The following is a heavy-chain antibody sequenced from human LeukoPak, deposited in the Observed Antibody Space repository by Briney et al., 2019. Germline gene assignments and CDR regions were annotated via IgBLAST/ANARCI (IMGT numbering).Heavy chain of an antibody. CDR2: IYYSGST. D-gene: IGHD6-6*01. Sequence: SETLSPTCTVSGGSISSYYWSWIRQPPGKGLEWIGYIYYSGSTNYNPSLKSRVTISVDTSKNQFSLKLSSVTAADTAVYYCARLCSSSAGDWFDPWGQGTLVTVSS. CDR3: ARLCSSSAGDWFDP. V-gene: IGHV4-59*08. CDR1: GGSISSYY. J-gene: IGHJ5*02.